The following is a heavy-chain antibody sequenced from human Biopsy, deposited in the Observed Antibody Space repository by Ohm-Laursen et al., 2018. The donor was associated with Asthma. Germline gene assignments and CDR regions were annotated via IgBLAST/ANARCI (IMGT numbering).Heavy chain of an antibody. CDR2: INSVFGTT. V-gene: IGHV1-69*13. J-gene: IGHJ4*02. D-gene: IGHD2-2*01. CDR1: GGTFNTYV. CDR3: ARKAGSCISRTCYSLDF. Sequence: SVKVSCKSLGGTFNTYVIGWGRQAPGQGLEWMGGINSVFGTTTYPQRFQDRVTITADGSTSTVYMELSSLRSEDTAVYYCARKAGSCISRTCYSLDFWGQGTLVTVSS.